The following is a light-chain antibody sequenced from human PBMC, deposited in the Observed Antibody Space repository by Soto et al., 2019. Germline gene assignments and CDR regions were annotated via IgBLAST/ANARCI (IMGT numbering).Light chain of an antibody. Sequence: DIQMTQSPSSLSASVGDRVTITCRASQSLSTYLNWYQQKPGKAPNLLIFAASTLQRGVPSRFSGSGSGTDFTLTSRSLQPEDFATYYWQQSYTAPLAFGGGTKVDIK. CDR3: QQSYTAPLA. V-gene: IGKV1-39*01. J-gene: IGKJ4*01. CDR2: AAS. CDR1: QSLSTY.